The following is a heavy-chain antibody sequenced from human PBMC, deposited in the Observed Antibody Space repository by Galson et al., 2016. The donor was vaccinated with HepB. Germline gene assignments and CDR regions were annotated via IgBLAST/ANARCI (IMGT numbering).Heavy chain of an antibody. D-gene: IGHD6-13*01. CDR1: GFTSSTSG. Sequence: SLRLSCAASGFTSSTSGIHWVRQAPGKGPVWVSRINSAGSSTSYADPVKGRFTISRDHPKNKLHLQMNSLRAEDTAVYYCRPGIAADSKGYWGQGTLVTVSS. CDR3: RPGIAADSKGY. J-gene: IGHJ4*02. CDR2: INSAGSST. V-gene: IGHV3-74*01.